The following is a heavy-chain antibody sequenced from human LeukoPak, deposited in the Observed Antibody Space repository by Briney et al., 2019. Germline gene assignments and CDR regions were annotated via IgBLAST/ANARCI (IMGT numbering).Heavy chain of an antibody. J-gene: IGHJ3*02. V-gene: IGHV3-23*01. CDR2: ISGSGDNT. CDR1: GFTFSNYA. D-gene: IGHD2-21*02. CDR3: AKDALYCGGDCYQVEAFDI. Sequence: GGSLRLSCAASGFTFSNYAMSWVRQAPGKGLKWVSAISGSGDNTYYANSVKGRFTISRDNSKNTLYLQMNSLRAEDTAVYYCAKDALYCGGDCYQVEAFDIWGQGTMVTVSS.